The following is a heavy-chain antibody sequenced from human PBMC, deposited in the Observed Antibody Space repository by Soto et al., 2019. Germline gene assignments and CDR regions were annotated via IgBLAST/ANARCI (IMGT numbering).Heavy chain of an antibody. CDR3: ANSALEVRSC. J-gene: IGHJ4*02. CDR2: ISYDGSGK. D-gene: IGHD1-7*01. Sequence: QVQLVESGGGVVHLGRSLRLSCAASGFSFSDYAMHWLRQAPGKGLEWVAAISYDGSGKYFADSVKGRFTISRDNSKSTLYLQMDSLRAEDAAVYYCANSALEVRSCWGQGTLVTVSS. V-gene: IGHV3-30-3*01. CDR1: GFSFSDYA.